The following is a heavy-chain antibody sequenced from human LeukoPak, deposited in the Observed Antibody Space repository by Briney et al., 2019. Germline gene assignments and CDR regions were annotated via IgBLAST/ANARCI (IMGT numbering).Heavy chain of an antibody. V-gene: IGHV5-51*01. D-gene: IGHD6-19*01. Sequence: GESLKISCKGSGYSFTSYWIGWVRQMPGKGLEWLGIINPGDSDTRYSPSFQGQVTISADKSISTAYLQWTSLKASDTAMYYCARYISDWGAFDYWGQGTLVTVSS. J-gene: IGHJ4*02. CDR2: INPGDSDT. CDR3: ARYISDWGAFDY. CDR1: GYSFTSYW.